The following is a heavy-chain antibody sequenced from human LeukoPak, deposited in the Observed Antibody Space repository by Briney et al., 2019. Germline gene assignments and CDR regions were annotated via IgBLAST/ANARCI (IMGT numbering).Heavy chain of an antibody. D-gene: IGHD2-2*01. CDR2: ISAYNGNT. Sequence: ASVKVSCKASGGTFSSYAISWVRQAPGQGLEWMGWISAYNGNTNYAQKLQGRVTMTTDTSTSTAYMELRSLRSDDTVVYYCARGGYCSSTSCRPYYFDYWGQGTLVTVSS. CDR3: ARGGYCSSTSCRPYYFDY. V-gene: IGHV1-18*01. J-gene: IGHJ4*02. CDR1: GGTFSSYA.